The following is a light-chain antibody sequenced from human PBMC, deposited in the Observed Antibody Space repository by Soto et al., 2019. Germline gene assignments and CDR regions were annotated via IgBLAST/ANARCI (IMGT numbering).Light chain of an antibody. J-gene: IGKJ4*01. CDR3: QQYGSSPALT. Sequence: EIILTQSPGTLSFSPGERATLSCRASHSIANNDLAWYQQKPGQTPRLLIYGASSRATGISDRFSGSGSGTDFTLTISRLEPDDFAVYFCQQYGSSPALTFGGGTKVEIK. CDR1: HSIANND. V-gene: IGKV3-20*01. CDR2: GAS.